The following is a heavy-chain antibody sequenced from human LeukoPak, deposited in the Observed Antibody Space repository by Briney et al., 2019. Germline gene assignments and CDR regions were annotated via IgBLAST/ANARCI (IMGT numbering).Heavy chain of an antibody. CDR3: PSRSRSGRDY. Sequence: GGSLSLSRAASGFTLSSYWMSSVGQAPGKRLEGVANIKQDGREKYYVDSVRGRFTISRHNAKNSHYLQVNSQSAEDATGCMCPSRSRSGRDYWGQGTLVTVSS. D-gene: IGHD3-10*01. CDR2: IKQDGREK. J-gene: IGHJ4*02. CDR1: GFTLSSYW. V-gene: IGHV3-7*03.